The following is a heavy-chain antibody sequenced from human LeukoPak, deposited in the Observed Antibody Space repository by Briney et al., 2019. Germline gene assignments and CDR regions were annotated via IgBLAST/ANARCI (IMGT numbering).Heavy chain of an antibody. V-gene: IGHV4-34*01. CDR1: GGSLSGYY. D-gene: IGHD6-6*01. J-gene: IGHJ4*02. Sequence: SETLSLTCAVYGGSLSGYYWSWIRQSPGKGLEWIGEINDSGSTNYNPSLKSRVAISVDTSKNQFSLKLTSVTAADTAVCYCARVEQLVVFDYWGQGTQVTVSS. CDR3: ARVEQLVVFDY. CDR2: INDSGST.